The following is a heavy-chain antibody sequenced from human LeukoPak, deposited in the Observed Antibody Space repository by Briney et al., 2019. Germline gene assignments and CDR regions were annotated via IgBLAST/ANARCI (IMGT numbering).Heavy chain of an antibody. D-gene: IGHD2-2*02. CDR2: ISAYNGDT. J-gene: IGHJ5*02. CDR3: ARDGLSYTNPNNWFDP. V-gene: IGHV1-18*01. Sequence: ASVKVSCKASGYPFTSYYINWVRQAPGQGLEWMGWISAYNGDTNYAQNLQCRVTMTTDTSTDTAYMELRSLRSDDTAVYYCARDGLSYTNPNNWFDPWGQGTLVTVSS. CDR1: GYPFTSYY.